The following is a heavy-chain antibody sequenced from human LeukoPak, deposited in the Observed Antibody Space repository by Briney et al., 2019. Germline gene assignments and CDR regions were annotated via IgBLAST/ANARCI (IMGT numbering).Heavy chain of an antibody. V-gene: IGHV1-69*04. CDR1: GGTFSSYA. CDR3: AKGNWQTDFDI. J-gene: IGHJ3*02. Sequence: ASVKVSCKASGGTFSSYAISWVRQAPGQGLEWMGRIIPILGIANYAQKFQGRVTITADKSTSTAYMELSSLRSEDTAVYYCAKGNWQTDFDIWGQGTMVTVSS. D-gene: IGHD1-1*01. CDR2: IIPILGIA.